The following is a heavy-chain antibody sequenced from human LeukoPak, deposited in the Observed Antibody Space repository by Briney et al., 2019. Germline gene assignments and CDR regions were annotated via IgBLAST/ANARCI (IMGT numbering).Heavy chain of an antibody. V-gene: IGHV4-39*07. CDR1: GGSISSSSLY. CDR2: IYYSGTA. CDR3: ARALGAFDI. Sequence: SETLSLTCTVSGGSISSSSLYWGWIRQPPGKGLEWIGSIYYSGTAYFNPSLKSRVTISLDKSKNQVSLKLNSVTAADTAVYYCARALGAFDIWGQGTMVTVSS. J-gene: IGHJ3*02.